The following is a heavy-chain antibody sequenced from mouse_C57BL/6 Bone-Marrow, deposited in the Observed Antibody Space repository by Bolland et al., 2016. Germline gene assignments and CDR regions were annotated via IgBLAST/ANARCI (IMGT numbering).Heavy chain of an antibody. V-gene: IGHV1-18*01. CDR3: ARAVVANWYFDV. D-gene: IGHD1-1*01. Sequence: GDINPNNGGTIYNQKFKGKATLTVDKSSSTAYMELRSLTSEDTAVYYCARAVVANWYFDVWGTG. CDR2: INPNNGGT. J-gene: IGHJ1*03.